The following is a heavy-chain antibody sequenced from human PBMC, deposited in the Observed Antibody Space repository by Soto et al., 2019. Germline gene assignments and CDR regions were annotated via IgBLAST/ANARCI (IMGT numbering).Heavy chain of an antibody. CDR2: IYSGGST. Sequence: GGSLRLSCAASGFTVSSNYMSWVRQAPGKGLEWVSVIYSGGSTYYADSVKGRFTISRHNSKNTLYLQMNSLRAEDTAVYYCARGWGEYEVGDYLPFDIWGQGTMVTVSS. CDR1: GFTVSSNY. D-gene: IGHD4-17*01. J-gene: IGHJ3*02. CDR3: ARGWGEYEVGDYLPFDI. V-gene: IGHV3-53*04.